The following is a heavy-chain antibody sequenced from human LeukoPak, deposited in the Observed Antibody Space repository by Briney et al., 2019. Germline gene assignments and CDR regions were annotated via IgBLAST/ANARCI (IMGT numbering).Heavy chain of an antibody. CDR2: ISSSSSYT. CDR3: AKVGNYYYYSGMDV. J-gene: IGHJ6*02. Sequence: GGSLRLSCAASGFTFSDYYMSWIRQAPGKGLEWVSYISSSSSYTNYADSVKGRFTISRDNAKNSLYLQMNSLRAEDTAVYYCAKVGNYYYYSGMDVWGQGTTVTVSS. V-gene: IGHV3-11*06. D-gene: IGHD1-14*01. CDR1: GFTFSDYY.